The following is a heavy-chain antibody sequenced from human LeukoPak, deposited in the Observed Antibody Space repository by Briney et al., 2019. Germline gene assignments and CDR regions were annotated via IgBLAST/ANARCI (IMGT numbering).Heavy chain of an antibody. D-gene: IGHD6-19*01. Sequence: PGGSLRLSCGASGFTFKNYGMTWVRQAPGKGLEGVSSLSGSGVSKYYADSVKGRFAISRDNSKNTLYLQVNSLRAEDTAVYYCAKFVPSSGWPIDYWGQGVLVTVSS. CDR2: LSGSGVSK. CDR3: AKFVPSSGWPIDY. V-gene: IGHV3-23*01. J-gene: IGHJ4*02. CDR1: GFTFKNYG.